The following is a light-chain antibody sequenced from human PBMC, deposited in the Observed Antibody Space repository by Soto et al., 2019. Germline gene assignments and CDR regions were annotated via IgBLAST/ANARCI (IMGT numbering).Light chain of an antibody. CDR1: QSVSSN. Sequence: TQSPATVSVSTGERATLSCRASQSVSSNLAWYQQRPGQAPRLLIYGASNRATGVPDRFSGSGSGTDFTLTISRLEPEDFAVYFCQQSVSSPFTFGPGTKVDI. CDR3: QQSVSSPFT. V-gene: IGKV3-20*01. J-gene: IGKJ3*01. CDR2: GAS.